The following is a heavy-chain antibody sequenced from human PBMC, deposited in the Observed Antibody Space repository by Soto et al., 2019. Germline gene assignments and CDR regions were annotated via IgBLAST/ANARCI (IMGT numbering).Heavy chain of an antibody. V-gene: IGHV1-46*01. CDR1: GYTFTSYY. CDR2: INPSGGST. CDR3: ARAVYYYDSSGSYDAFDI. J-gene: IGHJ3*02. Sequence: XSVKVSCQASGYTFTSYYMNLVRQAPGQGLEWMGIINPSGGSTSYAQKFQGRVTMTRDTSTSTVYMELSSLRYEDTAVYYCARAVYYYDSSGSYDAFDIWGQGTMVTVSS. D-gene: IGHD3-22*01.